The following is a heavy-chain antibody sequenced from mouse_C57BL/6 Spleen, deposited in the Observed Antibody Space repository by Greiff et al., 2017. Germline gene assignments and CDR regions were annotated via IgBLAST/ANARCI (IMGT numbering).Heavy chain of an antibody. V-gene: IGHV3-6*01. J-gene: IGHJ2*01. CDR2: ISYDGSN. Sequence: VQLKESGPGLVKPSQSLSLTCSVTGYSITSGYYWNWIRQFPGNKLEWMGYISYDGSNNYNPSLKNRISITRDTSKNQFFLKLNSVTTEDTATYYCAREDQYYFDYWGQGTTLTVSS. CDR1: GYSITSGYY. CDR3: AREDQYYFDY.